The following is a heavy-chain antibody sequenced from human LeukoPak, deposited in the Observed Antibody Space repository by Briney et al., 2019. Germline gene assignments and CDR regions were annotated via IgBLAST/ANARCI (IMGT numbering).Heavy chain of an antibody. J-gene: IGHJ4*02. Sequence: GGSLRLSCAASGFTFSNYAMSWVRQAPGKGLEWVSGIGGSGDSTYYADSVKGRFAISRDNSKNTLYLQMNSLRGEDTAVYYCAKGQVVVAAALVHFDDWGQGTLVTVSS. V-gene: IGHV3-23*01. D-gene: IGHD2-15*01. CDR3: AKGQVVVAAALVHFDD. CDR2: IGGSGDST. CDR1: GFTFSNYA.